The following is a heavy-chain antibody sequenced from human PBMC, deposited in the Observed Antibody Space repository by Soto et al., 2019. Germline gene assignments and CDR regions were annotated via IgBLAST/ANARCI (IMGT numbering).Heavy chain of an antibody. CDR3: ARGPYSRGVGATNPSN. CDR1: GGSSSGWY. J-gene: IGHJ4*02. CDR2: ISSGST. D-gene: IGHD1-26*01. V-gene: IGHV4-34*01. Sequence: SETLSLSCAVYGGSSSGWYWTWIRQSPVKGLEWIGEISSGSTNYNPSLKSRVTISADMSKNQFSLKLTSVTAADTAIYYCARGPYSRGVGATNPSNWGQGTQVTVSS.